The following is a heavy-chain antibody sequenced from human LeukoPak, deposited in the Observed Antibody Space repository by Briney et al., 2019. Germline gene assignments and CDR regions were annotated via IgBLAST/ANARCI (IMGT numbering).Heavy chain of an antibody. CDR1: GYTFTSYD. Sequence: GASVKVSCKASGYTFTSYDINWVRQAPGQGLEWMGWMNPNSGNTDYAQKFQGRVTMTRNTSISTAYMELSSLRSEDTAVYYCASLGAAAGKGSYWGRGTLVTVSS. CDR3: ASLGAAAGKGSY. CDR2: MNPNSGNT. D-gene: IGHD6-13*01. V-gene: IGHV1-8*01. J-gene: IGHJ4*02.